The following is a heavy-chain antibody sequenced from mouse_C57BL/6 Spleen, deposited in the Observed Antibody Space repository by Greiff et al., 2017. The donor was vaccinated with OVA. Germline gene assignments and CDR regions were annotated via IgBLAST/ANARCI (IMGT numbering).Heavy chain of an antibody. Sequence: EVMLVESGGGLVKPGGSLKLSCAASGFTFSSYTMSWVRQTPEKRLEWVATISGGGGNTYYPDSVKGRFTISRDNAKNTLYLQMSSLRSEDTALYYCARQNYGSREDYFDYWGQGTTLTVSS. V-gene: IGHV5-9*01. CDR3: ARQNYGSREDYFDY. D-gene: IGHD1-1*01. J-gene: IGHJ2*01. CDR2: ISGGGGNT. CDR1: GFTFSSYT.